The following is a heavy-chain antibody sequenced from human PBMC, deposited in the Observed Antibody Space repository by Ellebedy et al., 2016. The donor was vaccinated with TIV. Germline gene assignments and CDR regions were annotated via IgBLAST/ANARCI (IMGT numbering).Heavy chain of an antibody. CDR3: AKDRGARQYYYYGMDV. CDR1: GFTFSSYG. Sequence: GESLKISCAASGFTFSSYGMHWVRQAQGKGLEWVAVISSDGSNKYYADSVKGRFTISRDNSKNTLFLQMNSLRAEDTAVYYCAKDRGARQYYYYGMDVWGQGTTVTVSS. D-gene: IGHD3-10*01. J-gene: IGHJ6*02. V-gene: IGHV3-30*18. CDR2: ISSDGSNK.